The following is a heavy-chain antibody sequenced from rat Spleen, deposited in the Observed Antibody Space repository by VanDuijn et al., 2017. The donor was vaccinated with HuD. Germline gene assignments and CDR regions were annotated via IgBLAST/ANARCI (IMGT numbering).Heavy chain of an antibody. D-gene: IGHD1-2*01. CDR2: ISSGGGGT. CDR3: ARADIAAISADGI. Sequence: EVQLVESDGGLVQPGRSLKFSCAASGFTFSDYNMAWVRQAPKKGLEWVASISSGGGGTYYPDSVKGRFTISRDNAKSTLYLQMNSLRSEDTATYYCARADIAAISADGIWGQGVMVTVSS. CDR1: GFTFSDYN. J-gene: IGHJ2*01. V-gene: IGHV5S23*01.